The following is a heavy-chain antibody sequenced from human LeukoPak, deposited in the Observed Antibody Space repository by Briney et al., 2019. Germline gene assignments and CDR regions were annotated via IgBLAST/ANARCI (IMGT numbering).Heavy chain of an antibody. Sequence: GASVKVSCKASGYTFTSYYIHWVRQAPGQGLEWMGIINPSGGSISYAQKFQDRVTMTRDTSTSTVYMELSSLRSEDTAVYYCARGGSDCSGGSCYEFDPWGQGTLVTVSS. CDR2: INPSGGSI. CDR3: ARGGSDCSGGSCYEFDP. CDR1: GYTFTSYY. D-gene: IGHD2-15*01. V-gene: IGHV1-46*01. J-gene: IGHJ5*02.